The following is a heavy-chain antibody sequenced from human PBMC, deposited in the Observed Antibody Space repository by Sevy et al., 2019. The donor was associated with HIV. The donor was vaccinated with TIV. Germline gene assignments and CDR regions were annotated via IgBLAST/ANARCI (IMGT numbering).Heavy chain of an antibody. J-gene: IGHJ3*02. V-gene: IGHV3-21*01. Sequence: GGSLRLSCAASGFTFSSYSMNWVRQAPGKGLEWVSSISGLSNYIYYADSVQGRFTISRDNAKNSLYLQMNSLTDEDTAVYYCARDENWDAFDIWGQGTMVTVSS. CDR2: ISGLSNYI. CDR3: ARDENWDAFDI. D-gene: IGHD1-1*01. CDR1: GFTFSSYS.